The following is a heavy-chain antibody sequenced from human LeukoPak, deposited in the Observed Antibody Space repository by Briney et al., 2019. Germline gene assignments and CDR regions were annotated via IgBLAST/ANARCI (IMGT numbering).Heavy chain of an antibody. Sequence: SETLSLTCTVSGGSISSSSYYWGWIRQPPGKGLEWIGSIYYSGSTYYNPSLKSRVTISVDTSKNQFSLKLSSVTAADTAVYYCARHIAAAGEAFDCWGQGTLVTVSS. D-gene: IGHD6-13*01. CDR2: IYYSGST. J-gene: IGHJ4*02. V-gene: IGHV4-39*01. CDR3: ARHIAAAGEAFDC. CDR1: GGSISSSSYY.